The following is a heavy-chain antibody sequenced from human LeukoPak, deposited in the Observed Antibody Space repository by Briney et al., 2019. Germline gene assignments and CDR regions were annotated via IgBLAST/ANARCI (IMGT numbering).Heavy chain of an antibody. CDR1: GFTFSDYY. CDR2: MSGSGVYT. Sequence: QSGGSLRLSCTTSGFTFSDYYMTWIRQAPGKGLEWVSGMSGSGVYTYYADSVKGRFTISRDNSKNTLHLQMNSLRAEDTAVYYCAKDQTYYFDYWGQGTLVTVSS. J-gene: IGHJ4*02. V-gene: IGHV3-23*01. CDR3: AKDQTYYFDY.